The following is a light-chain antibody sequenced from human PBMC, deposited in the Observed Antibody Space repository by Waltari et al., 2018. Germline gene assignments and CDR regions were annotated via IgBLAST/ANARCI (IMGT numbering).Light chain of an antibody. Sequence: EIVLTQSPGSLSSSPGERVTLSRRASQSVSRALAWYQQKPGQAPRLLIFGAANRATGIPDRFSGSGSETDFSLTISRLEPEDFAVYDCQHYVRLPATFGRGTKVEIK. CDR3: QHYVRLPAT. J-gene: IGKJ1*01. CDR2: GAA. V-gene: IGKV3-20*01. CDR1: QSVSRA.